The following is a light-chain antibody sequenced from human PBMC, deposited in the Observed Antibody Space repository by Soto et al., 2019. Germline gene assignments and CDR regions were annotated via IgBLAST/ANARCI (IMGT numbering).Light chain of an antibody. CDR2: AAS. CDR1: QSISSY. J-gene: IGKJ3*01. Sequence: DIQMTQSPSSLSASVGDRVTITCRASQSISSYLNWYQQKPGKAPKLLIYAASSLQSGVPSRFSGSGSGTDVTLTISSLQPEDFATYYCQQSYSTITVGTGTKVDIK. V-gene: IGKV1-39*01. CDR3: QQSYSTIT.